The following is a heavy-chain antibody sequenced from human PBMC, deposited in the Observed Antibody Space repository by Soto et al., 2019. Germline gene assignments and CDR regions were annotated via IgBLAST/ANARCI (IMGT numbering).Heavy chain of an antibody. D-gene: IGHD1-26*01. CDR2: ISGSGGST. Sequence: VGSLRLSCSASGFTFNNYAMNWVRQAPGKGLEWVSTISGSGGSTYYADSVKGRFTISRDNSKNTLYLQMNSLRAEDTAVYYCAKAEWELLNWFDTWGQGTLVTVSS. J-gene: IGHJ5*02. CDR3: AKAEWELLNWFDT. V-gene: IGHV3-23*01. CDR1: GFTFNNYA.